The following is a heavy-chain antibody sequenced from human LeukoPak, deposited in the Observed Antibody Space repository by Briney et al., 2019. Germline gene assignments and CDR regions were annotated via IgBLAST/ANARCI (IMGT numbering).Heavy chain of an antibody. CDR1: GFTFSSYA. V-gene: IGHV3-23*01. J-gene: IGHJ3*02. CDR3: AKDIIPYDSSGWGAFDI. Sequence: GGSLRLSCAASGFTFSSYAMSWVRQAPGKGLEWVSAISGSGGSTYYADSVKGRFTISRDNAKNSLYLQMNSLRAEDTALYYCAKDIIPYDSSGWGAFDIWGQGTMVTVSS. CDR2: ISGSGGST. D-gene: IGHD3-22*01.